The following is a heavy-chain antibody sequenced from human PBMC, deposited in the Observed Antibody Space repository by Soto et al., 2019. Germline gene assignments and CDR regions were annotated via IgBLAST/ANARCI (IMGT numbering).Heavy chain of an antibody. D-gene: IGHD6-6*01. CDR1: GFSYG. J-gene: IGHJ4*02. V-gene: IGHV3-30*18. CDR2: ISYDGSNK. Sequence: GGSLRLSCAASGFSYGMHWVRQAPGKGLEWVAVISYDGSNKYYADSVKGRFTISRDISKNTLYLQMNSLRPEDTAVYYCAKQRGMSSSSPFDYWGQGTLVTVSS. CDR3: AKQRGMSSSSPFDY.